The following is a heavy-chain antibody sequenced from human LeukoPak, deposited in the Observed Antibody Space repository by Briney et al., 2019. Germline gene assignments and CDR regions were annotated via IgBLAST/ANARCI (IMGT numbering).Heavy chain of an antibody. Sequence: SSETLSLTCTVSGGSVTSYYWSWIRQPPGKGLEWVGYIYNGGSTNYNPSLKSQVTISVDMSKNQFSLRLSSVTAADTAVYYCASNKGQWLFSDWGQGTLVTVSS. D-gene: IGHD6-19*01. CDR2: IYNGGST. J-gene: IGHJ4*02. CDR1: GGSVTSYY. V-gene: IGHV4-59*08. CDR3: ASNKGQWLFSD.